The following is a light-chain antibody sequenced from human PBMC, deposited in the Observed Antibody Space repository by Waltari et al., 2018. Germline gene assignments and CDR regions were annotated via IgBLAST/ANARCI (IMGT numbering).Light chain of an antibody. CDR3: QQYNGYSGT. V-gene: IGKV1-5*03. Sequence: DIQMTQSPSALSASGGDRVIITCRASQSISSWLAWYQQKAGKAPKLLIYKASTLQSGVPSRFSGSGSGTEFTLTISSLQPDDSATYYCQQYNGYSGTFGGGTKVEI. CDR1: QSISSW. CDR2: KAS. J-gene: IGKJ4*01.